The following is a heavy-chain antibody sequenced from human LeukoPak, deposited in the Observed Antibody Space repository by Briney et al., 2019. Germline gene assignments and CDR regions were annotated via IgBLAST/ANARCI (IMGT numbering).Heavy chain of an antibody. J-gene: IGHJ4*02. CDR2: INPNSGNT. CDR3: ARGANGEVDY. D-gene: IGHD4-17*01. V-gene: IGHV1-8*03. CDR1: GYTFTNYY. Sequence: ASVKVSCKASGYTFTNYYIHWVRQAPGQGLEWMGWINPNSGNTGYAQKFQGRVTITRNTSISTAYMELSSLRSEDTAVYYCARGANGEVDYWGQGTLVTVSS.